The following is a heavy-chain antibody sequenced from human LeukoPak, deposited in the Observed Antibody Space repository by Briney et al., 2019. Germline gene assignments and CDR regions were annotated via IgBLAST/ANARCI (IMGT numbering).Heavy chain of an antibody. J-gene: IGHJ4*02. V-gene: IGHV4-39*01. Sequence: SETLSLTCTVSGGSISSSSYYWGWIRQPPGKGLEWIGSVYYSGSTYYNPSLKSRVTISVDTSKNQFSLKLSSVTAADTAVYYCARLGIAVDYWGQGTLVTVSS. D-gene: IGHD6-13*01. CDR2: VYYSGST. CDR3: ARLGIAVDY. CDR1: GGSISSSSYY.